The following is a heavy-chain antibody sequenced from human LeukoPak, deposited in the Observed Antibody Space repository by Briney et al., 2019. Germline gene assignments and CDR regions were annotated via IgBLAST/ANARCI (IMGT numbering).Heavy chain of an antibody. CDR1: GGSFSDYY. CDR2: INHSGST. V-gene: IGHV4-34*01. J-gene: IGHJ4*02. D-gene: IGHD5-18*01. CDR3: ARRRGYSYGSNRPFFDY. Sequence: PSETLSLTCAVYGGSFSDYYWSWIRQPPGKGLEWIGEINHSGSTKYNPSLESRVTISVDTSKNQFSLKLRSVTAADTAMYYCARRRGYSYGSNRPFFDYWGQGTLVTVSS.